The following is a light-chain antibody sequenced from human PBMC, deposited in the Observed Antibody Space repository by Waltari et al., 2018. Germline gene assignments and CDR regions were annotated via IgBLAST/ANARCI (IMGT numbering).Light chain of an antibody. V-gene: IGLV1-51*01. CDR3: GTWDNSLSGWV. CDR2: ETN. J-gene: IGLJ3*02. Sequence: QSVLTQPPSESAAPGQKVTISCSGAASNIGNTFFSWYLQFPGASPKLLIFETNKRPSGIPDRFSGSKSGTSATLGITGLQTGDEADYYCGTWDNSLSGWVFGTGTKLTVL. CDR1: ASNIGNTF.